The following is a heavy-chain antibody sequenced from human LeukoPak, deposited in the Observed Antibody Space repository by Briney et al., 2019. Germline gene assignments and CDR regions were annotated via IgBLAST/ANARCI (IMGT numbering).Heavy chain of an antibody. CDR3: ARRGLVSAAIDY. V-gene: IGHV4-34*01. CDR2: INHSGST. Sequence: PSETLSLTCAVYGGSFSGYYWSWIRQPPGKGLEWIGEINHSGSTNYNPSLKSRVTISVDTSKNQFSLTLSSVTAADTAVYYCARRGLVSAAIDYWGQGTLVTVSS. D-gene: IGHD2-2*01. J-gene: IGHJ4*01. CDR1: GGSFSGYY.